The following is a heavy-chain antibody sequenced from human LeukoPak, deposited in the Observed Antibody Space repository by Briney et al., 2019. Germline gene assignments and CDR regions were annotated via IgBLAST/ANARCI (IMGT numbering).Heavy chain of an antibody. CDR2: IYHSGST. J-gene: IGHJ4*02. Sequence: PSETLSLTCAVSSYSTYSGYNWGWIRQPPGKGLEWIGSIYHSGSTYYNPSLKSRVTISVDTSKNQFSLKLSSVTAADTAVYYCTSSSYYYDSSGFYYFDYWGQGTLVTVSS. CDR1: SYSTYSGYN. V-gene: IGHV4-38-2*01. D-gene: IGHD3-22*01. CDR3: TSSSYYYDSSGFYYFDY.